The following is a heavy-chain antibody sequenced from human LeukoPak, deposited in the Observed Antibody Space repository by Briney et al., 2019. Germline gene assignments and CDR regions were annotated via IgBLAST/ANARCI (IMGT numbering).Heavy chain of an antibody. V-gene: IGHV3-33*01. CDR1: GFNFSSYG. D-gene: IGHD5-24*01. CDR2: IWYDGSNK. J-gene: IGHJ1*01. CDR3: ARGDGYNDAEYLQH. Sequence: GGSLRLSCAASGFNFSSYGMHWVRQAPGKGGEGVAVIWYDGSNKYYGDSVKGRFTISRDNSKKTLYLQMTSLRVEDTAVYYCARGDGYNDAEYLQHWGQGTLVTVS.